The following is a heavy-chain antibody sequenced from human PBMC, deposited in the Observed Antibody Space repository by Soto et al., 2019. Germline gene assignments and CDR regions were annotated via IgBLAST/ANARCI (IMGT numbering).Heavy chain of an antibody. CDR2: ISGSGGST. V-gene: IGHV3-23*01. CDR1: GFTFSSYA. CDR3: AKKVSLFDD. Sequence: PGGSLRLSCAASGFTFSSYAMSWVRQAPGKGLEWVSAISGSGGSTYYADSVKGRFTISRDNSKNTLYLRMNSLRAEDTAGDYCAKKVSLFDDWGQGTRVTVAS. J-gene: IGHJ4*02.